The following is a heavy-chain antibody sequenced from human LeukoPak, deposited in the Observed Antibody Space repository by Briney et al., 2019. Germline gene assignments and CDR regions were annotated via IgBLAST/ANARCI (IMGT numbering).Heavy chain of an antibody. CDR3: ARRSSSWETFDF. D-gene: IGHD6-13*01. CDR2: IYPGDSDT. CDR1: GYSFTTYW. Sequence: HGESLKISCQGSGYSFTTYWIGWVRQMPGKGLEWMGIIYPGDSDTRYSPSFQGQVTISADKSLSTAYLQWGSLTASDTAMYYCARRSSSWETFDFWGQGTLVTVSS. V-gene: IGHV5-51*01. J-gene: IGHJ4*02.